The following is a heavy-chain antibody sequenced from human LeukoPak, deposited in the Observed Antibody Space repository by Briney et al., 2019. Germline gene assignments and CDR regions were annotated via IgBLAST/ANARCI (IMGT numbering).Heavy chain of an antibody. V-gene: IGHV1-2*02. Sequence: GASVNVSCKASGYTCTGYYMHWVRQAPGQGLEWMGWINPNSGGTNYAQKFQGRVTMTRDTSISTAYMELSRLRSDDTAVYYCARTNIVVVPAAIGGYYYYMDVWGKGTTVTVSS. D-gene: IGHD2-2*02. J-gene: IGHJ6*03. CDR3: ARTNIVVVPAAIGGYYYYMDV. CDR2: INPNSGGT. CDR1: GYTCTGYY.